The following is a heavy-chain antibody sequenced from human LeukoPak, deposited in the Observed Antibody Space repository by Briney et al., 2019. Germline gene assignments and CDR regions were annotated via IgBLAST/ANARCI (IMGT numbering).Heavy chain of an antibody. Sequence: PSETLSLTCTVSGGSMSSYYWSWIRQPPGKGLEWIGEINHSGSTNYNPSLKSRVTISVDTSKNQFSLKLSSVTAADTAVYYCAREGPAAVRGFDYWGQGTLVTVSS. CDR2: INHSGST. V-gene: IGHV4-34*01. J-gene: IGHJ4*02. D-gene: IGHD2-2*01. CDR3: AREGPAAVRGFDY. CDR1: GGSMSSYY.